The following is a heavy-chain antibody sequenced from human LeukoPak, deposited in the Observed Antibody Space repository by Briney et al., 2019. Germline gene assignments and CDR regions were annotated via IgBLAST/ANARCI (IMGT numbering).Heavy chain of an antibody. CDR1: GFTFSTYW. CDR3: ARPAYTAAYDL. V-gene: IGHV3-7*01. CDR2: MKGDGSEK. J-gene: IGHJ3*01. Sequence: GGSLRLSCVASGFTFSTYWMTWVRQAPGKGLEWVANMKGDGSEKHYVDSVKGRFTISRDNGRNSLYLQMNSLRPEDSAVYYCARPAYTAAYDLWGQGTLVTVSS. D-gene: IGHD3-16*01.